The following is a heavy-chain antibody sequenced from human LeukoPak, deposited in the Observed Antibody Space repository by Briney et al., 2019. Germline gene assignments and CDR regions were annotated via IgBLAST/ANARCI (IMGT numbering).Heavy chain of an antibody. CDR1: GGSISSYY. V-gene: IGHV4-59*01. CDR2: IYYSGST. J-gene: IGHJ5*02. CDR3: ARDHHWFDP. Sequence: SETLSLTCTVSGGSISSYYWSWIRQPPGKGLEWIGYIYYSGSTNYNPSLKSRVTISVDTSKNQFSLKLSSVTAADTAVYYCARDHHWFDPWGQGTLVTVSS.